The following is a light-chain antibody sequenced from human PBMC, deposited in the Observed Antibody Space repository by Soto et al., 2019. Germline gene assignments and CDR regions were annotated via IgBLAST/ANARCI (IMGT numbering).Light chain of an antibody. V-gene: IGKV3-15*01. CDR2: GAS. CDR1: QSVRSN. J-gene: IGKJ1*01. Sequence: EIVLTQSPATLSVSPGERATLSCRASQSVRSNLAWYQQKSGQAPRLLIYGASTRATGIPARFSGSGSGTEFTLTISSLQSEDFAVYYCQQYNKWPPWTFGQGTKVEIK. CDR3: QQYNKWPPWT.